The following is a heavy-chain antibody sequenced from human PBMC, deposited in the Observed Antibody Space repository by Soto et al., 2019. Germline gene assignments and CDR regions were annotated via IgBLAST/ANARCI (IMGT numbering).Heavy chain of an antibody. CDR2: IIPIFGTA. V-gene: IGHV1-69*06. D-gene: IGHD3-22*01. Sequence: GASVKVSCKASGCTFSSYAISWVRQAPGQGLEWMGGIIPIFGTANYAQKFQGRVTITADKSTSTAYMELSSLRSEDTAVYYCASGPFTMIVVVITYGMDVWGQGTTVTVS. CDR1: GCTFSSYA. CDR3: ASGPFTMIVVVITYGMDV. J-gene: IGHJ6*02.